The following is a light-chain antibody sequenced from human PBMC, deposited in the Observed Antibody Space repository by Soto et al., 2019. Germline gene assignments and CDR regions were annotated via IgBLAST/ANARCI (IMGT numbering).Light chain of an antibody. CDR3: LQHNSYPQLT. J-gene: IGKJ4*01. CDR2: AVS. Sequence: DIQMTQSPSSLSASVGDRVTITCRASQDIRNDLGWYQQKPGKAPKRLIYAVSSLPSGVSSRFSGSGSGTEFTLTIISLQPEDFAAYFCLQHNSYPQLTFGVGTKVEIK. CDR1: QDIRND. V-gene: IGKV1-17*01.